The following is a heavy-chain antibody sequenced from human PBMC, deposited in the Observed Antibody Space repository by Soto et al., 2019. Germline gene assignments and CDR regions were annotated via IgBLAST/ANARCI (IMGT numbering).Heavy chain of an antibody. CDR1: GFTFSSYS. Sequence: EVQLVESGGGLVQPGGSLRLSCVASGFTFSSYSIVWVRQAPGKGLEWVSYIFTTGTTKYYADSVKGRFTASRDNAQNSVFLLLNSLRAEDTAIYYCGRDADWAFDYWGQGTLVTVSS. J-gene: IGHJ4*02. V-gene: IGHV3-48*03. CDR2: IFTTGTTK. D-gene: IGHD3-9*01. CDR3: GRDADWAFDY.